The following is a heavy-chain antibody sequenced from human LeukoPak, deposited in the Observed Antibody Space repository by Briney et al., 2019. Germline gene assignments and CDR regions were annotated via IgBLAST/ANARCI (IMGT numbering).Heavy chain of an antibody. D-gene: IGHD1-26*01. CDR3: ARENSGSFTFDY. V-gene: IGHV3-7*01. CDR1: GFTFSSYE. Sequence: GRSLRLSCVASGFTFSSYEMTWVRQAPGKGLEWVANIKQDGSESYYVDSVKGQVTISRDNTKNSLYLHMNSLRAEDTAVYYCARENSGSFTFDYCHQGTLVTVSS. J-gene: IGHJ4*02. CDR2: IKQDGSES.